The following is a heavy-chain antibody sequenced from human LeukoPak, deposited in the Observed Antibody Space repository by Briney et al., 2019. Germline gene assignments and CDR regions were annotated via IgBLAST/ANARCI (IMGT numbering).Heavy chain of an antibody. V-gene: IGHV3-21*06. CDR2: ISGESTYI. CDR1: GFTFSNHN. CDR3: ARDLRGYFDY. Sequence: PGGSLRLSCAASGFTFSNHNMVWVRQAPGKGLEWVSSISGESTYIFYADSVKGRFTISRDDAKNSLYLQMDSPRAEDTAQYYCARDLRGYFDYWGQGTLVTVSS. J-gene: IGHJ4*02. D-gene: IGHD3-10*01.